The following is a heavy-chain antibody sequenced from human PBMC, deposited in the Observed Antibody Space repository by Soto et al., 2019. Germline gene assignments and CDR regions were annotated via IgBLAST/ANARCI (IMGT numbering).Heavy chain of an antibody. D-gene: IGHD5-12*01. CDR3: AGARDGYNPGYFQH. CDR1: GFTFSSYA. V-gene: IGHV3-23*01. Sequence: GGSLRLSCAASGFTFSSYAMSWVRQAPGKGLECVSTISGSGGTTYYADSVKGRFTISRDNAKNSQYLQMNSLRAEATAVYSCAGARDGYNPGYFQHWGQDTLDAVSS. J-gene: IGHJ1*01. CDR2: ISGSGGTT.